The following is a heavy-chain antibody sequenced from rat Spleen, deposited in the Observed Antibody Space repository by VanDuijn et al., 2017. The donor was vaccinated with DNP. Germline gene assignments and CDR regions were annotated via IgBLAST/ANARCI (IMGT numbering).Heavy chain of an antibody. J-gene: IGHJ2*01. CDR1: GYSITSHY. CDR2: ISYSGGT. Sequence: EMHLQESGPGLVEPSQSLSLTRSVTGYSITSHYWGWIRKFPGNKMEWIGHISYSGGTNYNPSLKSRISITRDTSKNHFFLHLNSVTTEDTATYYCARWTRYFDYWGQGVMVTVSS. V-gene: IGHV3-1*01. D-gene: IGHD1-7*01. CDR3: ARWTRYFDY.